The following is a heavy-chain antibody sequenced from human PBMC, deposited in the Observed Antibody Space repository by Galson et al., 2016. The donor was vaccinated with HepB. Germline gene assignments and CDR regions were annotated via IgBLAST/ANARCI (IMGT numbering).Heavy chain of an antibody. D-gene: IGHD3-22*01. V-gene: IGHV5-51*01. Sequence: QSGAEVKEPGESLRISCQTSGYTFSSLWIAWVRQMPGKGLEWMGVIFPGDSDTLYSPSFRGRVIISADRDINTTYLHWTTLEASDTAMYYCARRGPDSGSDFWGQGTQVTVSS. CDR2: IFPGDSDT. J-gene: IGHJ4*02. CDR1: GYTFSSLW. CDR3: ARRGPDSGSDF.